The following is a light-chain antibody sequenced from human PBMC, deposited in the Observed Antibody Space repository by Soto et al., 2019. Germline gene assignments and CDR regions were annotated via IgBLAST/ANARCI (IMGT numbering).Light chain of an antibody. Sequence: QSVLTQPASVSGSPGQSITISCTGTSSDVGNYKYVSWYQQHPGKAPKLMIYEVSNRPSGVSNRFSGSKSGNTASLTISGLQAEDETDYYCFSYTSRGNYVFVTGTKX. J-gene: IGLJ1*01. CDR2: EVS. V-gene: IGLV2-14*01. CDR3: FSYTSRGNYV. CDR1: SSDVGNYKY.